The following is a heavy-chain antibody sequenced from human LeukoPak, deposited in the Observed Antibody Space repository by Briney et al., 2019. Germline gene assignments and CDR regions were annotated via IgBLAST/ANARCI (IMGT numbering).Heavy chain of an antibody. V-gene: IGHV4-39*07. CDR2: IYYSGST. CDR1: GGSISSSSYY. D-gene: IGHD2/OR15-2a*01. J-gene: IGHJ5*02. Sequence: SETLSLTCTVSGGSISSSSYYWGWIRQPPGKGLEWIGSIYYSGSTYYNPSLKSRVTISVDTSKNQFSLKLSSVTAADTAVYYCARDYQNSRGNWFDPWGQGTLVTVSS. CDR3: ARDYQNSRGNWFDP.